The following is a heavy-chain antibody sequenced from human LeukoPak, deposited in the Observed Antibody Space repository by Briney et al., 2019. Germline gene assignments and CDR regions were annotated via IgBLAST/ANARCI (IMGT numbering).Heavy chain of an antibody. D-gene: IGHD4-23*01. CDR1: GYSISSGDY. J-gene: IGHJ4*02. V-gene: IGHV4-38-2*01. CDR2: IYHTGST. CDR3: ASDYGGRFDY. Sequence: SETLSLTCGVSGYSISSGDYWGWIRQPPGKGLEWIGSIYHTGSTHHNPPLESRVTTSVDTSKNHFSLKLSSVTAADTAVYYCASDYGGRFDYWGQGILVTVSS.